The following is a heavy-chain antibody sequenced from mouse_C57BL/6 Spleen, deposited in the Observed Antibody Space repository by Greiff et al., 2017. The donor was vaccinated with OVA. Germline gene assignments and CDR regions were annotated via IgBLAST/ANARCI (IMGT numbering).Heavy chain of an antibody. J-gene: IGHJ3*01. D-gene: IGHD2-4*01. CDR2: IDPSDSYT. Sequence: VQLQQPGAELVKPGASVKLSCKASGYTFTSYWMQWVKQRPGQGLEWIGEIDPSDSYTNYNQKFKGKATLTVDTSSSTAYMQLSSLTSEDSAVYYCARGGYDCDGAWFAYWGKGTLVTVSA. CDR1: GYTFTSYW. V-gene: IGHV1-50*01. CDR3: ARGGYDCDGAWFAY.